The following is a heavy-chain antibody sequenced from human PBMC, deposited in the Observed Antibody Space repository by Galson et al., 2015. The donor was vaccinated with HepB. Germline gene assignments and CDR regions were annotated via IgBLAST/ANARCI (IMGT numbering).Heavy chain of an antibody. CDR1: GFTFGDYA. J-gene: IGHJ6*03. Sequence: SLRLSCAASGFTFGDYAMSWFRQAPGKGLEWVGFIRSKAYGGTTEYAASVKGRFTISRDDSKSIAYLQMNSLRAEDTAVYYCAKNSGCSSTSCYLKENYYYYMDVWGKGTTVTVSS. V-gene: IGHV3-49*03. CDR3: AKNSGCSSTSCYLKENYYYYMDV. CDR2: IRSKAYGGTT. D-gene: IGHD2-2*01.